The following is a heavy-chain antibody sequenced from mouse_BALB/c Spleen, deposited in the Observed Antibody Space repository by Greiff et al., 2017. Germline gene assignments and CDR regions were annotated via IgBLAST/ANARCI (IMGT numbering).Heavy chain of an antibody. CDR2: FKPSNGVT. CDR3: TSAATTGTWAD. CDR1: GSTFISSY. D-gene: IGHD1-2*01. J-gene: IGHJ3*01. V-gene: IGHV1S81*02. Sequence: QVQLQQSGAELVKPGAPVKLSCKPPGSTFISSYLSWVNQRPGQGFEWIGEFKPSNGVTKLTEKFKSKATRTVAKSSSTADMQYSSLTSEDSAVYYCTSAATTGTWADWGQGTLVTVSA.